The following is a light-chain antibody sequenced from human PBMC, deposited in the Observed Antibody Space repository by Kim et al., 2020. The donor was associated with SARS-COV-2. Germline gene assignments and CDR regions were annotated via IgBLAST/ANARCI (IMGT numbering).Light chain of an antibody. V-gene: IGKV4-1*01. CDR2: WAS. CDR3: QQYYSTSPDT. Sequence: TINCKSSQSIFYNSNNKNYLAWYQQKPGQPPKLLIYWASTRESGVPDRFSGSGSGTDFTLAINSLQAEDVAVYYCQQYYSTSPDTFGQGTRLEIK. CDR1: QSIFYNSNNKNY. J-gene: IGKJ5*01.